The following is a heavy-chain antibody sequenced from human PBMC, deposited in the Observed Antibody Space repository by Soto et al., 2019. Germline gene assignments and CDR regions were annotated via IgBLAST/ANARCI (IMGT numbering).Heavy chain of an antibody. Sequence: QVQLVQSGAEVKKPGSSVKVSCKASGGTFSSYAISWVRQAPGQGLEWMGGIIPIFGTANYAQKFQGRVTITADKSTSTAYMELSSLRSEDTAVYYCARDGVNGIAAADQYYYYYGMDVWGQGTTVTVSS. CDR2: IIPIFGTA. J-gene: IGHJ6*02. CDR1: GGTFSSYA. CDR3: ARDGVNGIAAADQYYYYYGMDV. D-gene: IGHD6-13*01. V-gene: IGHV1-69*06.